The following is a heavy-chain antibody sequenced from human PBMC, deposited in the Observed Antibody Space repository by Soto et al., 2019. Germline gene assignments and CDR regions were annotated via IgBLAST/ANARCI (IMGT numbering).Heavy chain of an antibody. J-gene: IGHJ4*02. Sequence: GGSLRLSCAASGFTFSDYYMSWIRQAPGKGLEWVSYISSSGSTIYYADSVKGRFTISRDNAKNSLYLQMNSLRAEDTAVYYCARDGDYDSSGYYYEEEGYWGQGTLVTVSS. CDR2: ISSSGSTI. V-gene: IGHV3-11*01. CDR3: ARDGDYDSSGYYYEEEGY. CDR1: GFTFSDYY. D-gene: IGHD3-22*01.